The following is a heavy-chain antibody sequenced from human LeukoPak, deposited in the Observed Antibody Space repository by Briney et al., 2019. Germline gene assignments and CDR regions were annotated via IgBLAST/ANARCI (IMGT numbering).Heavy chain of an antibody. CDR1: GFTFSSYA. V-gene: IGHV3-23*01. Sequence: GALRLSCAASGFTFSSYAMSWVRQAPGKGLEWVSAISGSGGSTYYADSVKGRFTISRDNSKNTLYLQMNSPRAEDTAVYYCAKVLTGYYYDSSGYSSWGQGTLVTVSS. CDR2: ISGSGGST. CDR3: AKVLTGYYYDSSGYSS. D-gene: IGHD3-22*01. J-gene: IGHJ4*02.